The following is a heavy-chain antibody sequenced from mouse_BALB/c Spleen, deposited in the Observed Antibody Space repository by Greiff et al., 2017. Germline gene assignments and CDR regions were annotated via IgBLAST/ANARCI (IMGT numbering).Heavy chain of an antibody. CDR2: IWGGGSS. CDR3: DKDWDGALDY. CDR1: GFSFTDYG. D-gene: IGHD4-1*01. Sequence: VMLVESGPGLVAPSQCLSITCAVSGFSFTDYGVSWIRQPPGKGLEWLGVIWGGGSSYYNSALKSRLSISKDNSKSQVFLKMNRLQTEDTDMYYCDKDWDGALDYWGQGTSVTVSS. J-gene: IGHJ4*01. V-gene: IGHV2-6-5*01.